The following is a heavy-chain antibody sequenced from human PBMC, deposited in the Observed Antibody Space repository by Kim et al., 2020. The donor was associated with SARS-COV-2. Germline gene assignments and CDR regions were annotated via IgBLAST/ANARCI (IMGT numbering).Heavy chain of an antibody. CDR1: GFTFRTCA. V-gene: IGHV3-23*01. J-gene: IGHJ4*02. CDR2: ITGNGVGT. D-gene: IGHD3-22*01. Sequence: GGSLRLSCAASGFTFRTCAMSWVRQAPGKGLEWVSGITGNGVGTYYADSVKGRFTISRQNSKNTVFLQMISLRAEDTAVYYCAKDNLPYDYDSGGYSFSFDHWGQGALVTVSS. CDR3: AKDNLPYDYDSGGYSFSFDH.